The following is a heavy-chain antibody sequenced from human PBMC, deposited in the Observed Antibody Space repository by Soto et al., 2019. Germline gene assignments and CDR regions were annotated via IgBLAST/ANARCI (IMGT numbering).Heavy chain of an antibody. CDR3: ARDPYFRGDYSPVIDY. CDR1: GFTFSSYG. D-gene: IGHD4-17*01. V-gene: IGHV3-33*01. Sequence: PGGSLRLSCAASGFTFSSYGMHWVRQAPGKGLEWVAVIWYDGSNKYYADSVKGRFTISRDNSKNTLYLQMNSLRAEDTAVYYCARDPYFRGDYSPVIDYWGQGTLVTVSS. CDR2: IWYDGSNK. J-gene: IGHJ4*02.